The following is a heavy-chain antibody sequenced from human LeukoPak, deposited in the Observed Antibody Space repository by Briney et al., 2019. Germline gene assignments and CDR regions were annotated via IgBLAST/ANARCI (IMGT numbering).Heavy chain of an antibody. CDR2: INHSGST. CDR3: ARDRSGYDFWSGYYQGWFDP. V-gene: IGHV4-34*01. D-gene: IGHD3-3*01. J-gene: IGHJ5*02. CDR1: GGSFSGYY. Sequence: KPSETLSLTCAVYGGSFSGYYWSWIRQPPGKGLEWIGEINHSGSTNYNPSLKSRVTISVDTSKNQFSLKLSSVTAADTAVYYCARDRSGYDFWSGYYQGWFDPWGQGTLVTVSS.